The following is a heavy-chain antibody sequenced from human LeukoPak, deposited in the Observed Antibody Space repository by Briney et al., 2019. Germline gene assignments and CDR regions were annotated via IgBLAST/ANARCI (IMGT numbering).Heavy chain of an antibody. CDR3: ARVSPNTVTTLQYFDY. CDR1: GFTFNYYS. V-gene: IGHV3-30*04. J-gene: IGHJ4*02. CDR2: ISYDGSNK. Sequence: PGGSLRLSCAAFGFTFNYYSMHWVRQAPGKGLEWVAVISYDGSNKYYAASVRGRFTISRDSSKNKLYLQMNSLRSEDTAVYYCARVSPNTVTTLQYFDYWGQGTLVTVSS. D-gene: IGHD4-17*01.